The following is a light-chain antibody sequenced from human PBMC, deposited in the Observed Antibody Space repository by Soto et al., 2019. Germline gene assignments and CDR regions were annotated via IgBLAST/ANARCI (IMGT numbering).Light chain of an antibody. Sequence: QSVLTQPPSASGSPGQSVTISCTGTSSDVGGYNYVSWYQQHPGKAPKLMIYEVTKRPSGVPDRFSGSKSGNTASLTVSGLLAEDEADYYCSSYAGNNNLVFGGGTKLTVL. CDR2: EVT. CDR1: SSDVGGYNY. CDR3: SSYAGNNNLV. J-gene: IGLJ2*01. V-gene: IGLV2-8*01.